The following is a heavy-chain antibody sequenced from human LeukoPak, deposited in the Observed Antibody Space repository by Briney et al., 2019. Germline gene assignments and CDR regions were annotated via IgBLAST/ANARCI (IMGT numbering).Heavy chain of an antibody. CDR1: GYSISSGYY. D-gene: IGHD3-22*01. CDR2: IFHGGNT. CDR3: AGQDRTLYYDSSGLYFDY. J-gene: IGHJ4*02. Sequence: SETLSLTCAVSGYSISSGYYWGWIRQPPGKGLEWIGSIFHGGNTYYSPSLKSRVTISMDTSMNQFSLKVTSVTAADTPVYYCAGQDRTLYYDSSGLYFDYWGQGTLVAVSS. V-gene: IGHV4-38-2*01.